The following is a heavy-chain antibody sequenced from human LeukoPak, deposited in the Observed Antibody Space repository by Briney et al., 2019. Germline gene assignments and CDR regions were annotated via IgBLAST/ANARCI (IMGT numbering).Heavy chain of an antibody. Sequence: PSETLSLTSAVYGGSFSGYYWSWIRQPPGKGLEWIGEINHSGSTNYSPSLKSRVTISVDTSKNQFSLKLSSVTAADTAVYYCARGQSDDFWSGYDYWGQGTLVTVSS. CDR3: ARGQSDDFWSGYDY. CDR2: INHSGST. CDR1: GGSFSGYY. J-gene: IGHJ4*02. V-gene: IGHV4-34*01. D-gene: IGHD3-3*01.